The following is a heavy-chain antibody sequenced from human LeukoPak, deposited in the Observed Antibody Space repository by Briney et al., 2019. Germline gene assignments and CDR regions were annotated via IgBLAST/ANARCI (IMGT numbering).Heavy chain of an antibody. V-gene: IGHV3-66*01. CDR3: ARDVNYDHTY. CDR2: IYSGVTA. D-gene: IGHD1-7*01. CDR1: GFTVSNNY. Sequence: GGSLRLSCAASGFTVSNNYMSWVRQAPGKGLEWVSVIYSGVTAHYADSMKGRFTISRDNSKNTLYLQMNNLRVEDTAVYYCARDVNYDHTYWGQGTLVTVSS. J-gene: IGHJ4*02.